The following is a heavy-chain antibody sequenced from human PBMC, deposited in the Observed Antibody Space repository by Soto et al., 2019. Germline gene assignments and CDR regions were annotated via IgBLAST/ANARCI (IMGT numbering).Heavy chain of an antibody. J-gene: IGHJ4*02. V-gene: IGHV1-69*13. CDR3: AREPLT. CDR1: GGSFGNYA. Sequence: ASVKVSCKASGGSFGNYAFSWVRQAPGQGLEWMGEIIPMFGAANYAQKFQGRVTVTADESISTAYMELSSLRSEDTAVYYCAREPLTWGQGTLVTVSS. CDR2: IIPMFGAA.